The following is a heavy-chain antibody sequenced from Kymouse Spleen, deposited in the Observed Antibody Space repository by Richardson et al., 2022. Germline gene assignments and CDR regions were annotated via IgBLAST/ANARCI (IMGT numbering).Heavy chain of an antibody. CDR2: ISWNSGSI. J-gene: IGHJ4*02. D-gene: IGHD1-7*01. V-gene: IGHV3-9*01. Sequence: EVQLVESGGGLVQPGRSLRLSCAASGFTFDDYAMHWVRQAPGKGLEWVSGISWNSGSIGYADSVKGRFTISRDNAKNSLYLQMNSLRAEDTALYYCAKDMAGTRYYFDYWGQGTLVTVSS. CDR1: GFTFDDYA. CDR3: AKDMAGTRYYFDY.